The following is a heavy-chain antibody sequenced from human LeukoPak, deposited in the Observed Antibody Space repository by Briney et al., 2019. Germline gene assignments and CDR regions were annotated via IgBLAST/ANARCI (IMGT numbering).Heavy chain of an antibody. CDR3: ATANYYYYMDV. V-gene: IGHV1-2*02. Sequence: ASVKVSCKASGYTFTGYYMHWVRQAPGQGLEWMGWINPNSGGTNYAQKFQGRVTMTRDMSTSTVYMELSSLRSEDTAVYYCATANYYYYMDVWGKGTTVTVSS. CDR2: INPNSGGT. CDR1: GYTFTGYY. J-gene: IGHJ6*03.